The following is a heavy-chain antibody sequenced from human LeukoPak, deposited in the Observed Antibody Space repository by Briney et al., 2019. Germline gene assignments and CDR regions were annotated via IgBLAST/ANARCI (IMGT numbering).Heavy chain of an antibody. D-gene: IGHD1-1*01. J-gene: IGHJ3*02. Sequence: SETLSLTCTVSGGSISSYYWSWIRQPPGKGLEWIGYIYYSGSTNYNPSLKSRVTISVDTSKNQFSLKLSSVTAADTAVYYCARDLGTSDVAFDIWGQGTMVTVSS. V-gene: IGHV4-59*01. CDR1: GGSISSYY. CDR2: IYYSGST. CDR3: ARDLGTSDVAFDI.